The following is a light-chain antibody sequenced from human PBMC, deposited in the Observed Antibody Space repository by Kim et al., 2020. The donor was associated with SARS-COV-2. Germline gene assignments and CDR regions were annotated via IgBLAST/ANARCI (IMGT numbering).Light chain of an antibody. CDR1: SSDVGGYNY. V-gene: IGLV2-11*01. CDR3: CSYAGSFVA. Sequence: QSALTQPRSVSGSPGQSVTISCTGTSSDVGGYNYVSWYQQHPGKAPRLMIYDVTKRPSGVPDRFSASKSVNTASLSISGLQAEDEADYYCCSYAGSFVAFGGGTQLTVL. CDR2: DVT. J-gene: IGLJ2*01.